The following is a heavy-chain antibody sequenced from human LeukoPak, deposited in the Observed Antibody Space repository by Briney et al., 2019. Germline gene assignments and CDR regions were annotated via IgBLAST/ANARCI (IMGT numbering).Heavy chain of an antibody. CDR2: ISSSGSTI. CDR1: GSTFSSYE. Sequence: GGSLRLSCAASGSTFSSYEMNWVRQAPGKGLEWVSYISSSGSTIYYADSVKGRFTNSRENAKNSLYLQMNSQNAADSAGYNCAGGSLYLGVVPYMDVWGKGTTVTVSS. CDR3: AGGSLYLGVVPYMDV. D-gene: IGHD2-15*01. J-gene: IGHJ6*03. V-gene: IGHV3-48*03.